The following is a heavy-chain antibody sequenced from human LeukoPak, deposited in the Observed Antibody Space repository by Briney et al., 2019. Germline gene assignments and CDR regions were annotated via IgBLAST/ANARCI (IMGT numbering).Heavy chain of an antibody. J-gene: IGHJ6*03. V-gene: IGHV3-64*01. CDR3: ARGHPYNYGSNYMDV. D-gene: IGHD3-10*01. CDR1: GFNFSAYA. CDR2: VTNNGDTT. Sequence: GGSLRLSCAASGFNFSAYAMHWVRQAPGKGLEYVSVVTNNGDTTYYANSVKGGFTISRDNSKSTLFLQMDSLRGEDMGVYYCARGHPYNYGSNYMDVWGSGTTVTVS.